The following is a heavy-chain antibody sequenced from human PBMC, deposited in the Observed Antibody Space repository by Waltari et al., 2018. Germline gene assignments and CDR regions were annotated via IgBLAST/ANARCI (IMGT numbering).Heavy chain of an antibody. CDR2: VSWNSGSR. D-gene: IGHD4-17*01. CDR3: AKDIATTVTTLGYFDY. CDR1: GFTFDDYA. V-gene: IGHV3-9*01. J-gene: IGHJ4*02. Sequence: EVQLVESGGTLVQPGRSLRLSCAASGFTFDDYAMHWVRQAPGKGLGWVSSVSWNSGSRGYADSVKGRFTISRDNAKNSLYLQMNSLRAEDTALYFCAKDIATTVTTLGYFDYWGQGTLVTVSS.